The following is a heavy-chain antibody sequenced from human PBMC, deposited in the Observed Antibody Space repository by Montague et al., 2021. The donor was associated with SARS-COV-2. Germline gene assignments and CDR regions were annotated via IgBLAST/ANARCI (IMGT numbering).Heavy chain of an antibody. CDR3: ARGTERYFHRVRTNYGFDD. CDR2: MSYSGST. V-gene: IGHV4-59*01. D-gene: IGHD3-9*01. Sequence: SETLSLTCTVSGGSISSYYWSWIRQPPGKGLEWIGYMSYSGSTNYNPSLKSRVTITIDTSKNQFSLKLTSVTAADTAVYYCARGTERYFHRVRTNYGFDDWGQGTTVTVSS. CDR1: GGSISSYY. J-gene: IGHJ6*02.